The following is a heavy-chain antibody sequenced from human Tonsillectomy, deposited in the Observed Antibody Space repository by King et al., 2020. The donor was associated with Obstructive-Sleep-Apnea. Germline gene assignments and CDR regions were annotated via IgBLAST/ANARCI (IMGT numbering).Heavy chain of an antibody. CDR2: IYNSGST. J-gene: IGHJ4*02. V-gene: IGHV4-4*07. CDR1: GGSISSDY. CDR3: ARDCDYYGSGSYGL. Sequence: VQLQESGPGLVKPSETLSLTCTVSGGSISSDYWSWIRQPAGKGLEWIGRIYNSGSTNYNPSLKSRVTMSVDTSKNQFSLKLSSVTAADTAVYYCARDCDYYGSGSYGLWGQGTLVTASS. D-gene: IGHD3-10*01.